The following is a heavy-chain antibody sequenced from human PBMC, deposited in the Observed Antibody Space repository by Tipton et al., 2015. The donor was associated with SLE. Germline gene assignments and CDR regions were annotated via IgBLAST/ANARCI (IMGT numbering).Heavy chain of an antibody. J-gene: IGHJ4*02. CDR2: INHSGST. CDR3: ARVGFGGSYQENYFDY. Sequence: GLVKPSETLSLICAVSGYSISSGFHWGWIRQPPGKGLEWIGEINHSGSTNYNPSLKSRVTISVDTSKNQFSLKLSSVTAADTAVYYCARVGFGGSYQENYFDYWGQGTLVTVSS. D-gene: IGHD3-10*01. V-gene: IGHV4-38-2*01. CDR1: GYSISSGFH.